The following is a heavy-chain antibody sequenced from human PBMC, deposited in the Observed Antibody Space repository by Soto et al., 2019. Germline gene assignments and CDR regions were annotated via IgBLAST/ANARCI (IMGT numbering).Heavy chain of an antibody. CDR2: INPNSGGT. V-gene: IGHV1-2*02. J-gene: IGHJ5*02. CDR3: ARDSAGYSSGWRLWFDP. CDR1: GYTFTGYY. D-gene: IGHD6-19*01. Sequence: ASVKVSCKTSGYTFTGYYMHWVRQAPGQGLEWMGWINPNSGGTNYAQKFQGRVTMTRDMSISTAYMELSSLRSDDTAMYYCARDSAGYSSGWRLWFDPWGQGTLVTVSS.